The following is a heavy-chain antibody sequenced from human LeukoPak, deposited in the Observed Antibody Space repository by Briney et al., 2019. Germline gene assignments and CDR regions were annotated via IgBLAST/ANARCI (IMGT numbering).Heavy chain of an antibody. CDR2: ISSSSYI. V-gene: IGHV3-21*01. D-gene: IGHD2-15*01. Sequence: KSGGSLRLSCAASGFTFSSYGMHWVRQAPGKGLEWVSSISSSSYIYYADSVKGRFTISRDNAKNSLYLQMNSLRAEDTAVYYCARAAFSKDRYCSGGSCYSSYWGQGTLVTVSS. J-gene: IGHJ4*02. CDR3: ARAAFSKDRYCSGGSCYSSY. CDR1: GFTFSSYG.